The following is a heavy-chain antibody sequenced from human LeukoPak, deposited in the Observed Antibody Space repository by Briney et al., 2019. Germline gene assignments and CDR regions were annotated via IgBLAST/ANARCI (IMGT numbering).Heavy chain of an antibody. J-gene: IGHJ4*02. CDR1: GYTFTSYA. CDR2: INTNTGNP. V-gene: IGHV7-4-1*02. CDR3: ARSHSSGWYDY. Sequence: ASVTVSCKASGYTFTSYAMNWVRQAPGQGLEWRGWINTNTGNPTYAQGFTGRVVFSLDASVSTAYLQISSLKAEDTAVYYCARSHSSGWYDYWGQGTLVTVSS. D-gene: IGHD6-19*01.